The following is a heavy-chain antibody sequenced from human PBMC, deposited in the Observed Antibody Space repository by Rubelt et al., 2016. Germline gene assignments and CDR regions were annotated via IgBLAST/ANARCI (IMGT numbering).Heavy chain of an antibody. CDR1: GGSITSHN. CDR3: TRVAHSSGASYVDY. V-gene: IGHV4-59*11. Sequence: QVQLQESGPGLVKPSETLSLTCTVSGGSITSHNWSWIRQPPGKGLEWIGYIYDSGSTNYNPSLKSRVSISVDTTKNQLSLKLSSVTAADTAVYYCTRVAHSSGASYVDYWGQGTLVTVSS. J-gene: IGHJ4*02. CDR2: IYDSGST. D-gene: IGHD7-27*01.